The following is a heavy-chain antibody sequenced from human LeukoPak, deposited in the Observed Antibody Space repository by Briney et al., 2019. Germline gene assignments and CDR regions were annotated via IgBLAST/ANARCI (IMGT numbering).Heavy chain of an antibody. Sequence: GGSLRLSCAASGFTFSSYAMSWVRQAPGKGLEWVSAISGSGGSTYYADSVKGRFTISRDNSRNTLYLQMNSLRAEDTAVYYCAKGTGYSYGDRPFDYWGQGTLVTVSS. D-gene: IGHD5-18*01. V-gene: IGHV3-23*01. J-gene: IGHJ4*02. CDR1: GFTFSSYA. CDR2: ISGSGGST. CDR3: AKGTGYSYGDRPFDY.